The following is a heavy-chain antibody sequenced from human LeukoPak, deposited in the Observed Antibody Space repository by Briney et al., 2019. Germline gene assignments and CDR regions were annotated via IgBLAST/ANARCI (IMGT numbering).Heavy chain of an antibody. CDR3: ATVWATVRSPSDY. CDR1: GGTFSSYG. J-gene: IGHJ4*02. D-gene: IGHD4-17*01. Sequence: SVKVSCKASGGTFSSYGISWVRQAPGQGLEWMGGIIPIFDTTNYAQKFQGRVTITADESTSTAYMELSSLRSEDTAVYYCATVWATVRSPSDYWGQGTLVTVSS. V-gene: IGHV1-69*13. CDR2: IIPIFDTT.